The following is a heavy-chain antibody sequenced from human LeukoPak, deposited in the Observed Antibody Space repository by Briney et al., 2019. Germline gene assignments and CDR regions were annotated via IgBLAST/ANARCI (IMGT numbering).Heavy chain of an antibody. V-gene: IGHV4-34*01. CDR2: INHSGST. CDR1: GGSFSGYY. Sequence: PSETLSLTCAVYGGSFSGYYWSWIRQPPGKGLEWIGEINHSGSTNYNPSLKSRVTISVDTSKNQFSLKLSSVTAADTAVYYCARSNTRLLRFGEFGPRFDPWGQGALVTVSS. D-gene: IGHD3-10*01. J-gene: IGHJ5*02. CDR3: ARSNTRLLRFGEFGPRFDP.